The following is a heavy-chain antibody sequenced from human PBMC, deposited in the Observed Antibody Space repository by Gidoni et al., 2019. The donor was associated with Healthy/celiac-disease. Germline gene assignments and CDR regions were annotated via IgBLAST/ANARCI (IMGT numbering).Heavy chain of an antibody. CDR3: ARDPKYCSSTSCYFDYYYGMDV. CDR2: IWYDGSNK. CDR1: GFTFSSYG. D-gene: IGHD2-2*01. J-gene: IGHJ6*02. Sequence: QVQLVESGGGVVKPGRSLRLSCAASGFTFSSYGMHWVRQAPGKGLEWVAVIWYDGSNKYYADSVKGRFTISRDNSKNTLYLQTNSLRAEDTAVYYCARDPKYCSSTSCYFDYYYGMDVWGQGTTVTVSS. V-gene: IGHV3-33*01.